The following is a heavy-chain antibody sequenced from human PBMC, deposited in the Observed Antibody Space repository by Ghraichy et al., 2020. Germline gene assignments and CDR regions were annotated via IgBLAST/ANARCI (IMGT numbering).Heavy chain of an antibody. Sequence: GGSLRLSCAASGFTFSSNCMHWVRQAPGKGLVWVSRINGSGGSTYYADSVKGRFTISRDNAKNTLYLQMNSLRAEDTAVYYCTFLYNYDSGHYYPTKYWGQGTRVNVSS. V-gene: IGHV3-74*01. D-gene: IGHD3-10*01. CDR2: INGSGGST. J-gene: IGHJ4*02. CDR1: GFTFSSNC. CDR3: TFLYNYDSGHYYPTKY.